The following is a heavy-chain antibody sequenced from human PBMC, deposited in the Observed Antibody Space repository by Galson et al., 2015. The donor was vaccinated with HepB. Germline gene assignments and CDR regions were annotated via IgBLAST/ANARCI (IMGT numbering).Heavy chain of an antibody. CDR1: GGTFSSYA. J-gene: IGHJ4*02. CDR3: ARAVLGFSIAAAGTGDYFDY. Sequence: SVKVSCKASGGTFSSYAISWVRQAPGQGLEWMGRIIPILGIANYAQKFQGRVTITADKSTSTAYMELSSLRSEDTAVYYCARAVLGFSIAAAGTGDYFDYWGQGTLVTVSS. V-gene: IGHV1-69*04. CDR2: IIPILGIA. D-gene: IGHD6-13*01.